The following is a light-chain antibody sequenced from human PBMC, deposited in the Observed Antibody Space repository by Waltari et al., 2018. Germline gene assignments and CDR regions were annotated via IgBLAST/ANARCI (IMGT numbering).Light chain of an antibody. CDR3: QQYNNWPPGT. Sequence: EPVVTQSPTTLSVSPGERATLSCRTSQTIGRSLAWYHQKPGQAPRLVIYGASIRATGIPPRFSGSGSETEFALTISGLQSEDFAVYYCQQYNNWPPGTFGQGTKVEI. V-gene: IGKV3-15*01. CDR2: GAS. CDR1: QTIGRS. J-gene: IGKJ1*01.